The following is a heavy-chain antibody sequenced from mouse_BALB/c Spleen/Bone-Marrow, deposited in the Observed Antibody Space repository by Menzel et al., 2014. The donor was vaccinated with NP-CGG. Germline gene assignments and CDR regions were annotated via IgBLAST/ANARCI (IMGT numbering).Heavy chain of an antibody. CDR2: ISSGGSYT. Sequence: EVQLVESGGDLVKPGGSLKLSCAASGFTFSSYGMSWVRQTPDKRLEWVATISSGGSYTYYPDSVKGRFTISRDNAKNTLYLQMSSLKSEDTAKYYCTRRPLESNSYFDYRGQGTTLTVSS. V-gene: IGHV5-6*01. D-gene: IGHD2-5*01. CDR3: TRRPLESNSYFDY. CDR1: GFTFSSYG. J-gene: IGHJ2*01.